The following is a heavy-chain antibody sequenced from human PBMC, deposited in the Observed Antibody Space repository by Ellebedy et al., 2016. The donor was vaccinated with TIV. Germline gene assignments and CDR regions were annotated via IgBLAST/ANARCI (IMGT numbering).Heavy chain of an antibody. CDR1: GGSISSSSYF. Sequence: SETLSLTXAVSGGSISSSSYFWGWIRQPPGKGLEWNGIIYYTGSTYYSPSLQSRVTISIDSSRNHFSLNLSSVTAADTAIYYCARPLRSTVTTSIYFDYWGQGALVTVSS. V-gene: IGHV4-39*02. D-gene: IGHD4-17*01. CDR2: IYYTGST. J-gene: IGHJ4*02. CDR3: ARPLRSTVTTSIYFDY.